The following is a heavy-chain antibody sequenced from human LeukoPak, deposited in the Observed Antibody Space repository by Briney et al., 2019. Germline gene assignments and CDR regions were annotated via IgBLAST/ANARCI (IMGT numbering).Heavy chain of an antibody. CDR2: ISYDGSNK. Sequence: GGSLRLSCAASGFTFSSYGMHWVRQAPGKGLEWVAVISYDGSNKYYADSVKGRFTISRDNSKNTLYLQMNSLRAEDTAEYYCAKDVWTDYYDMDVWGQGTTVTVSS. J-gene: IGHJ6*02. V-gene: IGHV3-30*18. D-gene: IGHD2-21*01. CDR1: GFTFSSYG. CDR3: AKDVWTDYYDMDV.